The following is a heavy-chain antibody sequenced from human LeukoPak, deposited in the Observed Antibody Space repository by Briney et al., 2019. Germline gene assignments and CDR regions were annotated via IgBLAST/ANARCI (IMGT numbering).Heavy chain of an antibody. Sequence: GDSLKISCKGSGYSFTSYWIGWVRQMPGKGLEWMGIIYPGDSDTRYSPSFQGQVTISADKSISTAYLQWSSLKASDTAMYYCARRRYYDSRGYYYDLYYFDYWGQGTLITVSS. CDR1: GYSFTSYW. V-gene: IGHV5-51*01. D-gene: IGHD3-22*01. CDR3: ARRRYYDSRGYYYDLYYFDY. J-gene: IGHJ4*02. CDR2: IYPGDSDT.